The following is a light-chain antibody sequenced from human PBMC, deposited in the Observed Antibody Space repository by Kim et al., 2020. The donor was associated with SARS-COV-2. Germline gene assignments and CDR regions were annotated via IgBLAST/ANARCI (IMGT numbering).Light chain of an antibody. V-gene: IGLV2-11*01. CDR2: AVS. Sequence: GQAVPTSCTGTSSDVGGYNYVSWYQQHPGKAPKLVIYAVSKRPSGVPDRFSGSKSGNTASLTISGLQAEDEADYYCCSYAGNYTLVFGGGTKVTVL. CDR1: SSDVGGYNY. CDR3: CSYAGNYTLV. J-gene: IGLJ3*02.